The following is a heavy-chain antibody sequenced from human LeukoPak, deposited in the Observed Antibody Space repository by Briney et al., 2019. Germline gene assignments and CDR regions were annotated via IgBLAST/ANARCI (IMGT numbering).Heavy chain of an antibody. D-gene: IGHD2-15*01. J-gene: IGHJ4*02. V-gene: IGHV1-46*03. CDR1: GYTFTSYY. Sequence: ASVKVSCKASGYTFTSYYMHWVRQAPGQGLEWMGIINPSGGSTSYAQKFQGRVTMTRDTSTSTVYMELSSLRSEDTAVYYCTRLGCSGGSCYSGPSYWGQGTLVTVSS. CDR3: TRLGCSGGSCYSGPSY. CDR2: INPSGGST.